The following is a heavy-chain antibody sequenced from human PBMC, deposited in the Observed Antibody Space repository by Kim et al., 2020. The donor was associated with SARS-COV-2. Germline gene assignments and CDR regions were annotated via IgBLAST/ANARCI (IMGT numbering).Heavy chain of an antibody. V-gene: IGHV3-30*03. CDR1: GFTFSSYG. CDR2: ISYDGSNK. J-gene: IGHJ4*02. Sequence: GGSLRLSCAASGFTFSSYGMHWVRQAPGKGLEWVAVISYDGSNKYYADSVKGRFTISRDNSKNTLYLQMNSLRAEDTAVYYCAPGGTREPFDYWGQGTLV. CDR3: APGGTREPFDY. D-gene: IGHD1-7*01.